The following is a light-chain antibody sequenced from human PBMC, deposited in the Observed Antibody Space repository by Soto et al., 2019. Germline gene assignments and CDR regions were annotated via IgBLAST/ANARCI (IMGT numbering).Light chain of an antibody. J-gene: IGKJ1*01. CDR2: DTS. Sequence: DIVLTQSPGTLSLSPGERATLSCRASQSVSSYLAWYQQKPGRAPGLLIYDTSTRASGVPDRFSGSGSGTEFTLTISRLEPEDFAVYYCQQYGTSPQTFGQGTKVDI. V-gene: IGKV3-20*01. CDR1: QSVSSY. CDR3: QQYGTSPQT.